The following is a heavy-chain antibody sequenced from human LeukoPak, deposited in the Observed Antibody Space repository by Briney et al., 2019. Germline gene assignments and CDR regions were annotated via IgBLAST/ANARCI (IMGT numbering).Heavy chain of an antibody. J-gene: IGHJ3*02. CDR2: IYSGGST. CDR3: ARDREVGDGIDSFDI. D-gene: IGHD1-26*01. CDR1: GFTVSSNF. V-gene: IGHV3-66*01. Sequence: GGSLRLSCAASGFTVSSNFMTWVRQAPGKGLEWVSVIYSGGSTYYAESVKGRFTISRDKSKNTLYLQMNSLRAEDTAVYYCARDREVGDGIDSFDIWGQGTMVTVSS.